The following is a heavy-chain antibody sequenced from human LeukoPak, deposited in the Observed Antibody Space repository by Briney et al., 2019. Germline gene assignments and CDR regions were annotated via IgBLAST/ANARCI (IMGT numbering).Heavy chain of an antibody. CDR2: IYPGDSDT. CDR1: GYSFTSYW. V-gene: IGHV5-51*01. Sequence: GESLKISCKGSGYSFTSYWIGWVRQMPGKGLEWMGIIYPGDSDTRYSPSFQGQVTISADKPISTAYLQWSSLKASDTAMYYCARRRYSSGWYVDYGMDVWGQGTTVTVSS. D-gene: IGHD6-19*01. J-gene: IGHJ6*02. CDR3: ARRRYSSGWYVDYGMDV.